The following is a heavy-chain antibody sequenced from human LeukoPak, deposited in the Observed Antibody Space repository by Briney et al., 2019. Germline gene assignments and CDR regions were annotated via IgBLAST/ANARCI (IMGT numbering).Heavy chain of an antibody. J-gene: IGHJ4*02. CDR2: ISWNSGSI. CDR1: GFTFDDYA. Sequence: PGGSLRLSCAASGFTFDDYAMHWVRQAPGKGLEWVSGISWNSGSIGHADSVKGRFTISRDNAKNSLYLQMNSLRAEDTALYYCAKDMEPDYSGSLGGWGQGTLVTVSS. D-gene: IGHD1-26*01. V-gene: IGHV3-9*01. CDR3: AKDMEPDYSGSLGG.